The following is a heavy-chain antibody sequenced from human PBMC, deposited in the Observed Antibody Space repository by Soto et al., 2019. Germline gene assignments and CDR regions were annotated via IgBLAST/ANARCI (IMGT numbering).Heavy chain of an antibody. J-gene: IGHJ3*02. CDR1: GFTFSNAW. Sequence: EVQLVESGGGLVKPGGSLRLSCAASGFTFSNAWMNWVRQAPGKGLEWVGRIKSKTDGGTTDYAAPVKGRFTISRDDSKNTLYLQMNSLKNEDTAVYYSTTDSGDLWWERDAFDIWGQGTMVTVSS. D-gene: IGHD1-26*01. CDR2: IKSKTDGGTT. CDR3: TTDSGDLWWERDAFDI. V-gene: IGHV3-15*07.